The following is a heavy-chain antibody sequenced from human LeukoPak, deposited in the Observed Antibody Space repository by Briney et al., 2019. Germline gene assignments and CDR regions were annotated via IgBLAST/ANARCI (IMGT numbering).Heavy chain of an antibody. D-gene: IGHD3-22*01. Sequence: SETLSLTCTVSGGSISSYYWSWIRQPPGKGLEWIGYIYYSGGTNYNPSLKSRVTISVDTSKNQFSLKLGSVTAADTAVYYCARGSHYYLNWFDPWGQGTLVTVSS. CDR3: ARGSHYYLNWFDP. J-gene: IGHJ5*02. CDR2: IYYSGGT. CDR1: GGSISSYY. V-gene: IGHV4-59*01.